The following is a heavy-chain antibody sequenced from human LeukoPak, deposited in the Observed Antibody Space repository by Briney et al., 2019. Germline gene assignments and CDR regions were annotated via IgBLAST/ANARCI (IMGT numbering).Heavy chain of an antibody. Sequence: GGSLRLSCAASGFTFSSYAMSWVRQAPGNGLEWVSAISGSGGSTYYADSVKGRFTISRDNSKNTLYLQMNSLRAEDTAVYYCAKDRRLKRYCCSTSCYPDYWGQGTLVTVSS. CDR2: ISGSGGST. CDR3: AKDRRLKRYCCSTSCYPDY. D-gene: IGHD2-2*01. V-gene: IGHV3-23*01. CDR1: GFTFSSYA. J-gene: IGHJ4*02.